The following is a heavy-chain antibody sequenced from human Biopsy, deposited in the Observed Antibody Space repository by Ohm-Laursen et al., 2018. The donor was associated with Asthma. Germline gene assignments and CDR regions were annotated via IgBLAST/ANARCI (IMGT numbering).Heavy chain of an antibody. CDR3: AKGRYKWNDGYYGLDV. V-gene: IGHV3-30*18. D-gene: IGHD1-20*01. CDR1: GVRLSSFG. Sequence: SLRLSCSASGVRLSSFGMNWVRQAPGKGLEWVAVISYDGSKKEYGDSVKGRFTISRDNSKDTVYLQMNSLRAEDTAVYYCAKGRYKWNDGYYGLDVWGQGTTVTVS. J-gene: IGHJ6*02. CDR2: ISYDGSKK.